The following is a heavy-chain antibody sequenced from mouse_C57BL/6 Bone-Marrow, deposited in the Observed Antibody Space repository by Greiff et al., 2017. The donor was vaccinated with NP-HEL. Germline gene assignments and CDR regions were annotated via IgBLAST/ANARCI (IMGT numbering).Heavy chain of an antibody. CDR2: IWWNDDK. Sequence: QVTLKVSGPGLLQPSQSLSLTCSFSGFSLSTSNMGLGWLRQPSGLGLEWLARIWWNDDKYYNPSLKSRLTISKATSNNQVFLKITRVDTADTATNYCAQITTVVATRYFDVWGTGTTVTVSS. J-gene: IGHJ1*03. V-gene: IGHV8-5*01. CDR1: GFSLSTSNMG. D-gene: IGHD1-1*01. CDR3: AQITTVVATRYFDV.